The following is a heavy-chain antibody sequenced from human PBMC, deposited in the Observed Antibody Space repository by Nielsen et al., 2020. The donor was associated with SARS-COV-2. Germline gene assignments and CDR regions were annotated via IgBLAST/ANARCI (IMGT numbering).Heavy chain of an antibody. Sequence: SETLSLTCTVSGGSISSGDYYWSWIRQPPGKGLEWIGYIYYSGSTYYNPSLKSRVTISVDTSKNQFSLKLSSVTAADTAVYYCARGWSMGYFEAFDIWGQGTMVTVSS. CDR2: IYYSGST. CDR3: ARGWSMGYFEAFDI. D-gene: IGHD2-8*01. CDR1: GGSISSGDYY. J-gene: IGHJ3*02. V-gene: IGHV4-30-4*01.